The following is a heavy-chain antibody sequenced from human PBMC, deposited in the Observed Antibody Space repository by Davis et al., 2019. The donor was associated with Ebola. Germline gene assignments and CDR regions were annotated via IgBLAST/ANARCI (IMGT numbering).Heavy chain of an antibody. Sequence: SGPTLVKSTQTLTLTCTFSGFSLSTSGVGVGWIRQPPGKALEWLALIYWDDDKRYSPSLKSRLTITKDTSKNQVVLTMTNMDPVDTATYYCAHSCSGGSCYPWYYYGMDVWGQGTTVTVSS. CDR2: IYWDDDK. J-gene: IGHJ6*02. CDR3: AHSCSGGSCYPWYYYGMDV. CDR1: GFSLSTSGVG. D-gene: IGHD2-15*01. V-gene: IGHV2-5*02.